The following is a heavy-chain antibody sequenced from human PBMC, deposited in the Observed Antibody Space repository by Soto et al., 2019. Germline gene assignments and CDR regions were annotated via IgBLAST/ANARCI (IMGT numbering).Heavy chain of an antibody. CDR2: IIPIFGTA. Sequence: SVKVSCKASGGTFSSYAISGVRRAPGQGLEWMGGIIPIFGTANYAQKFQGRVTITADESTSTAYMELSSLRSEDTAVYYCAVVPAATYGMDVWGQGTTVTVSS. D-gene: IGHD2-2*01. J-gene: IGHJ6*02. CDR1: GGTFSSYA. CDR3: AVVPAATYGMDV. V-gene: IGHV1-69*13.